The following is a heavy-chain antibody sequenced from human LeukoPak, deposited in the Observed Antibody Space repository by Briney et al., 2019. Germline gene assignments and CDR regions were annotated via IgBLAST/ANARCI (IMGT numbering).Heavy chain of an antibody. J-gene: IGHJ6*02. V-gene: IGHV4-59*01. CDR3: ARDGRISPYSGMDV. CDR1: GDSISHYY. CDR2: VYYSGST. Sequence: WETLSLTCTVSGDSISHYYWSWIRQPPGKGLEWIGYVYYSGSTDYNPSLKSRVTISVDTSKNQFSLKLNSVTAADTAVYYCARDGRISPYSGMDVWGQGTTVTVSS. D-gene: IGHD1-26*01.